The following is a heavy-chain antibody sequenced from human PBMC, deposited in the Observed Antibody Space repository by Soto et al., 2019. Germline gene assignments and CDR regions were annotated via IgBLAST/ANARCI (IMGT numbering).Heavy chain of an antibody. Sequence: ASGGGLAQPGGSLRLSCATSGFPFSSYAMAWVRQAPGKGLAWVSGISGRGGSSFYADSVKGRFTISRDNSKSTLYLQMSSLIAEDTAVYYCVRVAGSGGYFDFWGQGILVTVSS. CDR2: ISGRGGSS. CDR3: VRVAGSGGYFDF. V-gene: IGHV3-23*01. CDR1: GFPFSSYA. J-gene: IGHJ4*02. D-gene: IGHD3-10*01.